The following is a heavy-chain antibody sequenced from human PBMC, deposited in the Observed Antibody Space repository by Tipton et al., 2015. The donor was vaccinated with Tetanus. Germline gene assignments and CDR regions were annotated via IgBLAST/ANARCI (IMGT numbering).Heavy chain of an antibody. CDR3: ARGGRDAYNNPLGAFDV. CDR1: GGSVSSYY. CDR2: VSSSGNS. V-gene: IGHV4-4*07. J-gene: IGHJ3*01. Sequence: LRLSCTVSGGSVSSYYWTWFRQPPGKRLEWIGFVSSSGNSNYSPSLTGRVSMSLDTSKQQFSLSLTSATAADTAVYYCARGGRDAYNNPLGAFDVWGRGTTVTVSS. D-gene: IGHD5-24*01.